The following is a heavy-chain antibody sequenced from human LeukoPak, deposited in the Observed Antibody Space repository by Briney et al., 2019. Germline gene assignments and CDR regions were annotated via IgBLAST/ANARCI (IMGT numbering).Heavy chain of an antibody. Sequence: GGSLRLSCAASGFTFSGSAIHWVRQASGKGLVGVGRIRSNADYAASVKDKFTISRDDSKNTAYLQMNSLKPEDTAVYYCSRSSSRNFGVVIKSYYYYMDVWGKGTTVTVSS. D-gene: IGHD3-3*01. CDR1: GFTFSGSA. CDR3: SRSSSRNFGVVIKSYYYYMDV. V-gene: IGHV3-73*01. J-gene: IGHJ6*03. CDR2: IRSNAD.